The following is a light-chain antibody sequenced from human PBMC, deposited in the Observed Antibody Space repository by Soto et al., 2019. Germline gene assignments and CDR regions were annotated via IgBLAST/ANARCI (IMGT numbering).Light chain of an antibody. Sequence: QSVLTQPASVSGSPGQSITISCTGTSSDVGGYNYVSWYQQHPGKAPKLMIYDVSNRPSGVSKRFSGSKSGNTASLTISGLQAEDGADYYCSSYTSSSAYVFGTGTKGTVL. CDR2: DVS. CDR1: SSDVGGYNY. CDR3: SSYTSSSAYV. J-gene: IGLJ1*01. V-gene: IGLV2-14*01.